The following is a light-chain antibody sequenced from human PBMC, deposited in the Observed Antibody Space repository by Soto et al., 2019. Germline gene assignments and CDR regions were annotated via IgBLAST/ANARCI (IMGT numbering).Light chain of an antibody. V-gene: IGLV2-23*01. CDR1: SSDVGSYNL. J-gene: IGLJ1*01. Sequence: QSALTQPASVSGSPGQSITISCTGTSSDVGSYNLVSWYQQHPGTAPKLMIYEGSKWPSGVSNRFSGSKSGNTASLTISGLQAEDEADYYCCSYAGNSSFVFGTGTKV. CDR3: CSYAGNSSFV. CDR2: EGS.